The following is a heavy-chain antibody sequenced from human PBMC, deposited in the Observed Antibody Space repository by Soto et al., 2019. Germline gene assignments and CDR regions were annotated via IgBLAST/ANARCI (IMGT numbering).Heavy chain of an antibody. D-gene: IGHD1-26*01. CDR3: VKAGRVNSISRGTDY. CDR2: ITSNGGTT. V-gene: IGHV3-64D*06. J-gene: IGHJ4*02. Sequence: EVQLVESGGDLVQPGGSLRLSCSASGFTFSSSAMYWVRQAQGKGLEYVSAITSNGGTTYYGDSVKGRFTISRENSKSTQYLQMSSVKPEDTAVYYCVKAGRVNSISRGTDYWGQGTLVTVSS. CDR1: GFTFSSSA.